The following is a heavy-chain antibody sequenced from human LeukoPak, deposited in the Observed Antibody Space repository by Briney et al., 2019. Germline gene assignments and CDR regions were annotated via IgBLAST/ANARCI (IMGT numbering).Heavy chain of an antibody. V-gene: IGHV1-46*01. D-gene: IGHD4-17*01. CDR2: INPSGGST. J-gene: IGHJ4*02. CDR1: GYTFTSYY. Sequence: ASVKVSCKASGYTFTSYYMHWVRQAPGQGLEWMGIINPSGGSTSYAQKFQGRVTMTRDTSTSTVYMELSSLRSEDTAVYYCARAPHQNFYYGDYGGFDYWGQGTLVTVSS. CDR3: ARAPHQNFYYGDYGGFDY.